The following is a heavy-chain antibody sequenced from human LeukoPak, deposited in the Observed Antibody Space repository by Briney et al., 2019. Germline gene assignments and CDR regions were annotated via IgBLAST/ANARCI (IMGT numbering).Heavy chain of an antibody. CDR2: ISAYNGNT. CDR1: GYTFTSNG. CDR3: ARANRRLRYFDWLQSDYYYYYMDV. D-gene: IGHD3-9*01. V-gene: IGHV1-18*01. J-gene: IGHJ6*03. Sequence: ASVKVSCKASGYTFTSNGISWVRQAPGQGLEWVGWISAYNGNTNYEQKLQGRVTMTTDTSTSTAYMELRSLRSDDTAVYYCARANRRLRYFDWLQSDYYYYYMDVWGKGTTVTISS.